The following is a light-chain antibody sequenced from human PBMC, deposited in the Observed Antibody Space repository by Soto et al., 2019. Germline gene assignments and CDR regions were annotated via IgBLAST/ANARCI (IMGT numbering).Light chain of an antibody. CDR2: GDN. CDR3: QSYDSSLTTFV. J-gene: IGLJ1*01. Sequence: QSVLTQPPSVSGAPGQRVAISCTGSSSNIGAEYDVHWYQQLPGTAPKRLIYGDNNRPSGVPDRFSGSKSGTSASLAITGLQPEDEDDYYCQSYDSSLTTFVLGTGTKVTVL. CDR1: SSNIGAEYD. V-gene: IGLV1-40*01.